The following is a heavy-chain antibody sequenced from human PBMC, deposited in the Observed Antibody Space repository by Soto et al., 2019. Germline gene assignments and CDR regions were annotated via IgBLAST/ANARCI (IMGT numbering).Heavy chain of an antibody. CDR3: ARLDCSGGSCYGYRY. D-gene: IGHD2-15*01. CDR2: IYYSGST. V-gene: IGHV4-59*08. CDR1: GGSISSYY. Sequence: SDTLSLTCTLSGGSISSYYWSWIRQPPGKGLEWIGYIYYSGSTNYNPSLKSRVTISVDTSKNQFCLKLSAATAADTAVYYCARLDCSGGSCYGYRYWGQVTLVTVSS. J-gene: IGHJ4*02.